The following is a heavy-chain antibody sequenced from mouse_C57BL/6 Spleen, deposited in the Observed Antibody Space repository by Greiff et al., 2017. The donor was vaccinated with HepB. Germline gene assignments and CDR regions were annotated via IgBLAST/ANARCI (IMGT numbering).Heavy chain of an antibody. CDR2: IDPSDSYT. V-gene: IGHV1-69*01. J-gene: IGHJ1*03. CDR3: ARSGAYDYDRYFDV. D-gene: IGHD2-4*01. CDR1: GYTFTSYW. Sequence: VQLQESGAELVMPGASVKLSCKASGYTFTSYWMHWVKQRPGQGLEWIGEIDPSDSYTNYNQKFKGKSTLTVDKSSSTAYMQLSSLTSEDSAVYYCARSGAYDYDRYFDVWGTGTTVTVSS.